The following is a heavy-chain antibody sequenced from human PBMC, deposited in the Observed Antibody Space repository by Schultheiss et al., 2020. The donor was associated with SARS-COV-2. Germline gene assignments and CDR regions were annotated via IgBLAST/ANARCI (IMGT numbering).Heavy chain of an antibody. CDR1: GFTFSSYA. J-gene: IGHJ4*02. CDR3: ARGFGSTTAHFDD. V-gene: IGHV3-23*01. CDR2: ISGSGGST. Sequence: GESLKISCAASGFTFSSYAMSWVRQAPGKGLEWVSTISGSGGSTYYADSVKGRFTISRDNAKNSLSLQMNSLRAEDTAVYYCARGFGSTTAHFDDWGQGTLVTVSS. D-gene: IGHD4-17*01.